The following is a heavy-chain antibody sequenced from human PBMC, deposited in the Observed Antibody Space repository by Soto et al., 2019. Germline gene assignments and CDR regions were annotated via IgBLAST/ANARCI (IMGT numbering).Heavy chain of an antibody. CDR1: GYTFTNYA. CDR2: INAGNGNT. J-gene: IGHJ5*02. V-gene: IGHV1-3*05. D-gene: IGHD3-3*01. Sequence: QVQLVQSGAEEKKPGASVKVSCKASGYTFTNYAIHWVRQAPGQRLEWMGWINAGNGNTKYSEKFQGRVTITRDTFASTAYMEVSSLRSEDTAVYYCARGFPLWLDPWGQGTLVTVSS. CDR3: ARGFPLWLDP.